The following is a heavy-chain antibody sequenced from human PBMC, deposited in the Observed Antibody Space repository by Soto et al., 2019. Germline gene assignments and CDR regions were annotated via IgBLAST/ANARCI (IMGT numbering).Heavy chain of an antibody. Sequence: QITLKESGPTLVRPTQTLTLTCAFSGFSLSTSGVGVGWIRQPPGKALEWLAVIYWDDSKHYSPSLRSRLTITKATSKNQVVLTMTNMDPMDTGTYYCAHKGPEDWPLDYWGQGTLVTVSS. CDR3: AHKGPEDWPLDY. D-gene: IGHD3-9*01. J-gene: IGHJ4*02. CDR1: GFSLSTSGVG. V-gene: IGHV2-5*02. CDR2: IYWDDSK.